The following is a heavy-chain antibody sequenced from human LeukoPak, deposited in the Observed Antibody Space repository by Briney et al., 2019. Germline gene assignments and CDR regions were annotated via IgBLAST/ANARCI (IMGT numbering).Heavy chain of an antibody. CDR3: ARHGYTASHYFLDF. J-gene: IGHJ4*02. CDR2: IYTTGKT. CDR1: SGSINY. Sequence: SETLSLTCTVSSGSINYGGWVRQPAGRGLEWIGRIYTTGKTDYNPSLKSRLTMSVDTSKRQFSLNLTSVTAADTAIYFCARHGYTASHYFLDFWSQGTLVTVSS. V-gene: IGHV4-4*07. D-gene: IGHD3-16*02.